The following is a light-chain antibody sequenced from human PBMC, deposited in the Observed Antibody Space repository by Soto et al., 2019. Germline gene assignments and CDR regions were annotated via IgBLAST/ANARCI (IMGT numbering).Light chain of an antibody. CDR2: GAS. V-gene: IGKV3-20*01. Sequence: EIVLTQSPGTLSLSPGERATLSCRASQSFSSSYLAWYQQKPGQAPRLLIYGASSRATGIPDRFSGSGSGTDFTLTISRLEPEDFAVYYCKQYGSSPPITFGQGTRLEIK. CDR1: QSFSSSY. CDR3: KQYGSSPPIT. J-gene: IGKJ5*01.